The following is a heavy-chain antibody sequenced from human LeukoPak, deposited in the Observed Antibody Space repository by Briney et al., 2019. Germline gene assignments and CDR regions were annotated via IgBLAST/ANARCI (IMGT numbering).Heavy chain of an antibody. CDR3: ARAGSNRWLFDY. CDR1: GFTFSTDS. V-gene: IGHV3-48*01. Sequence: GGSLGLSCAASGFTFSTDSMNWVRQAPANGLEWVSYISSSGSNINYADSVKGRFTISRDNAKNSLYLQMNSLRAEDTAVYYCARAGSNRWLFDYWGQGTLVTVSS. J-gene: IGHJ4*02. D-gene: IGHD3-22*01. CDR2: ISSSGSNI.